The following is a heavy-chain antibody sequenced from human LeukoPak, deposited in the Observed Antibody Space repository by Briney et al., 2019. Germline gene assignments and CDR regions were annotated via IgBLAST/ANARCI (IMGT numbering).Heavy chain of an antibody. CDR2: LSGSGGSI. J-gene: IGHJ4*02. Sequence: PGGSLRLSCAASGFTFSTYTVNWVRQAPGKGLEWVSGLSGSGGSIFYADSVKGRFTISRDNSKNTLYLQMDSLRAEDTAVYYCARAMMVVSNLWGVYDYWGQGTLVTVSS. CDR3: ARAMMVVSNLWGVYDY. CDR1: GFTFSTYT. D-gene: IGHD3-22*01. V-gene: IGHV3-23*01.